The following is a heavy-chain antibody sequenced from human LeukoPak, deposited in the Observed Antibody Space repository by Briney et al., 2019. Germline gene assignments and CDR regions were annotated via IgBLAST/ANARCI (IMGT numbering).Heavy chain of an antibody. Sequence: GGSLRLSCVVSGFTFSTKSMNWVRQAPGKGLEWVSYITADSGTTYYADSVKGRFTISRDNAKNSLYLQMNSLRDEDTAVYYCASRDYFDYWGRGTLVTVSS. CDR1: GFTFSTKS. CDR3: ASRDYFDY. J-gene: IGHJ4*02. V-gene: IGHV3-48*02. CDR2: ITADSGTT.